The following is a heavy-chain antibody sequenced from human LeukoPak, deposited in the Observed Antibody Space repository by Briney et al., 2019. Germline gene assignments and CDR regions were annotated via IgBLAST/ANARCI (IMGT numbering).Heavy chain of an antibody. J-gene: IGHJ6*02. V-gene: IGHV1-2*02. CDR1: GHTFIDYY. CDR2: VNPNSGGT. CDR3: ARDRGSGAGGDYYGMDV. Sequence: ASVKVSYKASGHTFIDYYIHWVRLAPGQGLQWMGWVNPNSGGTNYAQNFQGRVTMTRDTSTSTGYLELSRLTSDDTAVYYCARDRGSGAGGDYYGMDVWGQGTTVTVSS. D-gene: IGHD6-19*01.